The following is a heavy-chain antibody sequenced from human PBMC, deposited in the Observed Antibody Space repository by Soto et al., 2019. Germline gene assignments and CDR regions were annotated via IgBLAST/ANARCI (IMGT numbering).Heavy chain of an antibody. V-gene: IGHV4-31*03. J-gene: IGHJ5*02. CDR3: ARDRVRGISDWFDP. CDR1: GGSISSGGYY. CDR2: IYYSGST. D-gene: IGHD3-10*01. Sequence: SETLSLTCTVSGGSISSGGYYWSWIRQHPGKGLEWIGYIYYSGSTYYNPSLKSRVTISVDTSKNQFSLKLGSVTAADTAVYYCARDRVRGISDWFDPWGQGTLVTVSS.